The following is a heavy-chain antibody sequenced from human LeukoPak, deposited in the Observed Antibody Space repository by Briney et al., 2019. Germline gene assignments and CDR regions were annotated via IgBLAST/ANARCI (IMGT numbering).Heavy chain of an antibody. CDR3: ARDWNNYYDSGGYSNDY. D-gene: IGHD3-22*01. Sequence: GASVKVSCKASGYTFTSYGISWVRQAPGQGLEWMGWISAYNGNTNYAQKLQGRVTMTTDTSTSTAYMELRSLRSDDTAVYYCARDWNNYYDSGGYSNDYWGQGTLVTVSS. J-gene: IGHJ4*02. CDR1: GYTFTSYG. CDR2: ISAYNGNT. V-gene: IGHV1-18*01.